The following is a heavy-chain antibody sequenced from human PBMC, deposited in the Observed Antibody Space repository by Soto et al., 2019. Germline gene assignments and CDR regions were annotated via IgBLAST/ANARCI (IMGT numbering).Heavy chain of an antibody. D-gene: IGHD3-22*01. CDR3: ARSPDSSGYYPRWYYYGMDV. CDR1: GGSFSGYY. Sequence: PSDTLSLTCAVYGGSFSGYYWSWIRQPPGKGLEWIGEINHSGSTNYNPSLKSRVTISVDTSKNQFSLKLSSVTAADTAVYYCARSPDSSGYYPRWYYYGMDVWGQGTTVT. CDR2: INHSGST. V-gene: IGHV4-34*01. J-gene: IGHJ6*02.